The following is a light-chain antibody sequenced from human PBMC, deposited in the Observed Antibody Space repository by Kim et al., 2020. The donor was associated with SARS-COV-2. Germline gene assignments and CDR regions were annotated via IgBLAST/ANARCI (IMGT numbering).Light chain of an antibody. CDR2: EVS. J-gene: IGLJ3*02. V-gene: IGLV2-8*01. Sequence: QSALTQPPSASGSPGQSVTISCTGTSSDIGDYKYVSRYQQHPGKAPRLMIYEVSKWPSGVPDRFSGSKSGNTASLTVSGLQAEDEADYYCSSYAGSNNWVFGGGTQLTVL. CDR1: SSDIGDYKY. CDR3: SSYAGSNNWV.